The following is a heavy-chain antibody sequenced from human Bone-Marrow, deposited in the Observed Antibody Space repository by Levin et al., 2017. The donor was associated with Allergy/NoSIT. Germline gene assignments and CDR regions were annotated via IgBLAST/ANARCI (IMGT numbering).Heavy chain of an antibody. CDR1: GGSFGGYY. D-gene: IGHD3-10*01. CDR3: ARVQKGVIITSHYYYVDV. V-gene: IGHV4-34*01. CDR2: INLSGNT. J-gene: IGHJ6*03. Sequence: SQTLSLTCAVYGGSFGGYYWNWIRQPPGKGLEWIGEINLSGNTNYNPSLKSRVTISLDTSKNQFSLRLSSVTAADTSVYYCARVQKGVIITSHYYYVDVWGKGTTVTVS.